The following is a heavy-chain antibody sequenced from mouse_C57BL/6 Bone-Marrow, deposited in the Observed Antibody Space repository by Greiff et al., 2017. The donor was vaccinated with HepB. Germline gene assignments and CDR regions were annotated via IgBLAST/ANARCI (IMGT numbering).Heavy chain of an antibody. J-gene: IGHJ4*01. D-gene: IGHD1-1*01. CDR2: IHPNSGST. Sequence: QVQLQQPGAELVKPGASVKLSCKASGYTFTSYWMHWVKQRPGQGLEWIGMIHPNSGSTNYNEKFKSKATLTVDKSSSTAYMQRSSLTSEDSAVYYCARYDFDYYGSSYPLYAMDYWGQGTSVTVSS. CDR1: GYTFTSYW. V-gene: IGHV1-64*01. CDR3: ARYDFDYYGSSYPLYAMDY.